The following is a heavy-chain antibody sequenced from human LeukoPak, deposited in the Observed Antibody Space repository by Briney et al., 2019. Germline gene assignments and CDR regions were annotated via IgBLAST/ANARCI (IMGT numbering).Heavy chain of an antibody. Sequence: ASVKLSCRASGGTFSSYAFTWVRQPPGQGLEWMRRIIPILGVTSYAQKFQGRVTITADRSTSTAYMGLTGLRSEDTALYYCAKGYDSSGYQDHWGQGTLVTVSS. D-gene: IGHD3-22*01. V-gene: IGHV1-69*04. CDR3: AKGYDSSGYQDH. J-gene: IGHJ4*02. CDR1: GGTFSSYA. CDR2: IIPILGVT.